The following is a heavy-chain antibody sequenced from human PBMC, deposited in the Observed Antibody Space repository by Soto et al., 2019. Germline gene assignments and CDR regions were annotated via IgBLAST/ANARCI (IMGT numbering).Heavy chain of an antibody. CDR3: ARLAVSSSSAGDAFDI. CDR1: GGTFSSYT. CDR2: IIPILGIA. Sequence: QVQLVQSGVEVKKPGSSVKVSCKASGGTFSSYTISWVRQAPGQGLEWMGRIIPILGIANYAQKFQGRVTITADKSTSSAYRELSSLRSEDTAVYYCARLAVSSSSAGDAFDIWGQGTMVTVSS. V-gene: IGHV1-69*02. J-gene: IGHJ3*02. D-gene: IGHD6-6*01.